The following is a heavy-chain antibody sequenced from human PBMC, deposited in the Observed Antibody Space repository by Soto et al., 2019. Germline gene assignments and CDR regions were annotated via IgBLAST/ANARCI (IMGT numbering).Heavy chain of an antibody. CDR3: ARARTPFRGPGGGMDV. J-gene: IGHJ6*02. Sequence: VAVIWYDGSNKYYADSVKGRFTISRDNSKNTLYLQMNSLRAEDTAVYYCARARTPFRGPGGGMDVWGQGTTVTVSS. CDR2: IWYDGSNK. V-gene: IGHV3-33*01. D-gene: IGHD3-10*01.